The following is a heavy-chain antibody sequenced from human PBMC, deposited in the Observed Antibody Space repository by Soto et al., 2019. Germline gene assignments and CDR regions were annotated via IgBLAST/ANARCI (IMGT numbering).Heavy chain of an antibody. CDR2: ITPMFGTA. CDR1: GGTFSRYA. CDR3: AQTLGSAVAGPGRFDL. D-gene: IGHD6-19*01. V-gene: IGHV1-69*12. J-gene: IGHJ2*01. Sequence: QVQLVQSGAEVKKPGSSVKVSCKASGGTFSRYAIGWVRQVPGQGLEWMGGITPMFGTANYAQKFQGRVTITADESTSTVHMELRRLRSEDTAVYYCAQTLGSAVAGPGRFDLWGRGTLVIVSS.